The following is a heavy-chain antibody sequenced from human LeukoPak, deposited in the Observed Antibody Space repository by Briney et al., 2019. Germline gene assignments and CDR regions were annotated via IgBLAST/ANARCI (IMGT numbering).Heavy chain of an antibody. J-gene: IGHJ5*02. V-gene: IGHV4-59*01. CDR3: ARSSLRDYYDSSGYYVPTT. CDR2: IYYSGST. Sequence: PSETLSLTCTVSGGSISGYYWSWIRQPPGKGLEWIGNIYYSGSTNYNPSLKSRVTISVDTSKNQFSLKLSSVTAADTAVYYCARSSLRDYYDSSGYYVPTTWGQGTLVTVSS. D-gene: IGHD3-22*01. CDR1: GGSISGYY.